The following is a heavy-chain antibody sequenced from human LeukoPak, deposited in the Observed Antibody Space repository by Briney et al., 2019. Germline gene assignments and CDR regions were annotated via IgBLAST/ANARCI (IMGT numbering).Heavy chain of an antibody. CDR1: GGSISSSSYY. J-gene: IGHJ6*02. Sequence: SETLSLTCTVSGGSISSSSYYWGWIRQPPGKGLEWIGSIYYSGSTYYNPSLKSRVTISVDTSKNQFSLKLSSVTAADTAVYYCARVGIAARYYYGMDVWGQGTTVTVSS. D-gene: IGHD6-6*01. CDR2: IYYSGST. CDR3: ARVGIAARYYYGMDV. V-gene: IGHV4-39*07.